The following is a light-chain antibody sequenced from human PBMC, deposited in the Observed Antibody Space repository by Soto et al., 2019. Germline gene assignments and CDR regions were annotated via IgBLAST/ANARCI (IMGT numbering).Light chain of an antibody. J-gene: IGKJ4*01. Sequence: EIVLTQSPATLSLSPGERATLSCRASQSVISCLSWYQQKPRQAPRLLIYDASNAATGTPAMFSGRWSTTFFTPTISILEPEYFVYYCWQHRSNSPPTFGGGTKVDIK. V-gene: IGKV3-11*01. CDR2: DAS. CDR3: QHRSNSPPT. CDR1: QSVISC.